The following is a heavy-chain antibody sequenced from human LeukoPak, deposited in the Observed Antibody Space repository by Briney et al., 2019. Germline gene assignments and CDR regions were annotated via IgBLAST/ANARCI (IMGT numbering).Heavy chain of an antibody. D-gene: IGHD6-19*01. J-gene: IGHJ4*02. CDR2: INPNSGGT. CDR1: GYTFTGYY. V-gene: IGHV1-2*02. Sequence: GASVKVSCKASGYTFTGYYMHWVRQAPGQGLEWMGWINPNSGGTNYAQKFQGRVTMTRDTSISTAYMELSRLKSDDTAVYYCARGWYPGLTYYFDYWGQGTLVTVSS. CDR3: ARGWYPGLTYYFDY.